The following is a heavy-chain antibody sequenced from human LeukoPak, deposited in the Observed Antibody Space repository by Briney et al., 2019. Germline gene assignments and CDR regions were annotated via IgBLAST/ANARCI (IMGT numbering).Heavy chain of an antibody. CDR2: INWNGGST. J-gene: IGHJ3*02. V-gene: IGHV3-20*04. CDR1: GFTFSSYA. CDR3: ARAYCSSTSCSSDGAFDI. Sequence: TGGSLRLSCAASGFTFSSYAMSWVRQAPGKGLDWVSGINWNGGSTGYADSVKGRFTISRDNAKNSLYLQMNSLRAEDTALYYCARAYCSSTSCSSDGAFDIWGQGTMVTVSS. D-gene: IGHD2-2*01.